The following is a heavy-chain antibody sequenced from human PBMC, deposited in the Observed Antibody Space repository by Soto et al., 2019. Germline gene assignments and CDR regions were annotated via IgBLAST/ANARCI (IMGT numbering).Heavy chain of an antibody. V-gene: IGHV3-23*01. Sequence: EVQLLESGGGLVQPGGSLRLSCAASGLTFSSYAMSCFRQAPGTGLEWFSGIRGSCGSTYYADSVKGRFTISRVNSKNTPHPQMNGLSAEDTAVYYGAKMVVVAATPQLVDYWGQGTLVTVSS. D-gene: IGHD2-15*01. J-gene: IGHJ4*02. CDR3: AKMVVVAATPQLVDY. CDR2: IRGSCGST. CDR1: GLTFSSYA.